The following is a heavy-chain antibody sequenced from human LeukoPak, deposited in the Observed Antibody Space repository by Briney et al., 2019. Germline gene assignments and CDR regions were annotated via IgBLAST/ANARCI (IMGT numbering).Heavy chain of an antibody. CDR1: GYTFTRQDY. D-gene: IGHD2-2*02. CDR2: INPKSGDT. J-gene: IGHJ4*02. Sequence: ASVEVSCKASGYTFTRQDYIHWVRQAPGQGLEWMGWINPKSGDTNYAQKFQGRVTMSRDTSISTAYMELTRLRYDDTAVYYCAREDIYTSLSLDYWGQGTLVTVSS. V-gene: IGHV1-2*02. CDR3: AREDIYTSLSLDY.